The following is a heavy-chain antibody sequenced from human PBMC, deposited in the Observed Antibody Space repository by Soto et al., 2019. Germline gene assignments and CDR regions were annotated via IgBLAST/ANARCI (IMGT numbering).Heavy chain of an antibody. CDR1: GFTFNIYA. D-gene: IGHD6-19*01. CDR3: AKDLPIAVAGTPIGPFDY. CDR2: ITRDGSIK. J-gene: IGHJ4*02. Sequence: GGSLRLSCAASGFTFNIYAMTWVRQAPGKGLEWVAVITRDGSIKYYADSVEGRFTISRDNSKNTLYLQMNSLRAEDTAVYYCAKDLPIAVAGTPIGPFDYWDQGTLVTVSS. V-gene: IGHV3-30*04.